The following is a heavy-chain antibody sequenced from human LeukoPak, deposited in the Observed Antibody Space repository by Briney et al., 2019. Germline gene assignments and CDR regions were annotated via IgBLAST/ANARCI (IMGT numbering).Heavy chain of an antibody. V-gene: IGHV1-69*04. D-gene: IGHD3-10*01. J-gene: IGHJ4*02. CDR2: IIPILGIA. CDR1: GGTFSSYA. CDR3: ARAMMVRGFPLDY. Sequence: ASVKVSCKASGGTFSSYAISWVRQAPGQGLEWMGRIIPILGIANYAQKFQGRVTITADKSTSTAYMELSSLRSEDTAVCYCARAMMVRGFPLDYWGQGTLVTVSS.